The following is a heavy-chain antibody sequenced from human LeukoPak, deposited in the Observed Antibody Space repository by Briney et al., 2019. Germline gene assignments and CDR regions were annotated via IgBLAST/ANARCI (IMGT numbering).Heavy chain of an antibody. CDR3: ARSSRIVVVPAAMQTLDY. CDR2: ISYTGST. J-gene: IGHJ4*02. D-gene: IGHD2-2*01. Sequence: SETLSLTCTVSGGSITTFYWSWIRQPPGKGLEYIGYISYTGSTNYNPSLKSRVTISVDTSKNHFSLKPSSVTAADTAVYYCARSSRIVVVPAAMQTLDYWGQGTLVTVSS. CDR1: GGSITTFY. V-gene: IGHV4-59*12.